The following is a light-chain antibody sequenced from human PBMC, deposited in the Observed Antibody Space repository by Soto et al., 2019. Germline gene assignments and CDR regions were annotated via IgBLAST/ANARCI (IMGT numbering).Light chain of an antibody. V-gene: IGKV3-15*01. J-gene: IGKJ1*01. Sequence: EIVLTPSPASLSVSPRQRSTPFFSSSQSISSNLAWYQQKPGQSPRLLIYGASSRATGVPVRFSGSGSGVAFTLTISGLQSEDFATYYCQHYKMYSPWTFGQGTKV. CDR1: QSISSN. CDR3: QHYKMYSPWT. CDR2: GAS.